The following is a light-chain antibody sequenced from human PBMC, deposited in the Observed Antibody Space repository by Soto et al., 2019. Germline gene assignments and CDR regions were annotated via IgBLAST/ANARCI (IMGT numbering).Light chain of an antibody. Sequence: QSVLTQPASVSGSPGQSITISCTGTSSDVGGYNYVSWYQHHPGKAPKLMIYDVSNRPSGVSIRFSGSKSDNTASLTISGLQPEDEADYHCSSYTTSNTRQIVFGTGTKLTVI. J-gene: IGLJ1*01. CDR1: SSDVGGYNY. CDR2: DVS. CDR3: SSYTTSNTRQIV. V-gene: IGLV2-14*03.